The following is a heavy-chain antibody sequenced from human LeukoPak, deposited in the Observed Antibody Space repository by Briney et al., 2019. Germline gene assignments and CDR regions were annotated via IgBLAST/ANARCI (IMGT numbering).Heavy chain of an antibody. D-gene: IGHD2-2*01. V-gene: IGHV3-23*01. Sequence: GGSLRLSCAASGFTFSSYAMSWVRQAPGKGLEWVSAISGSGGSTYYADSVKGRFTISRDNSKNTLYLQMNSLRAEDTAVYYCARKSSTSPYYYYYYMDVWGKGTTVTVSS. CDR3: ARKSSTSPYYYYYYMDV. CDR2: ISGSGGST. J-gene: IGHJ6*03. CDR1: GFTFSSYA.